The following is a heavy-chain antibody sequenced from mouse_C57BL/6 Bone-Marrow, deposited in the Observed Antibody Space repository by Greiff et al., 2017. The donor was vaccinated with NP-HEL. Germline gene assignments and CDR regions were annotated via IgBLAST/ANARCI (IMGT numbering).Heavy chain of an antibody. CDR2: IYPGDGDT. CDR1: GYAFSSSW. J-gene: IGHJ2*01. CDR3: ARKDFNYFDY. V-gene: IGHV1-82*01. Sequence: VQLQESGPELVKPGASVKISCKASGYAFSSSWMNWVKQRPGKGLEWIGRIYPGDGDTNYNGKFKGKATLTADKSSSTAYMQLSSLTSEDSAVYFCARKDFNYFDYWGKGTTLTVSS.